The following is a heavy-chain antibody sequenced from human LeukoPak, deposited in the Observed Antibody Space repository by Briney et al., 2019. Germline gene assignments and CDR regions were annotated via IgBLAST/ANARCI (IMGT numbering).Heavy chain of an antibody. J-gene: IGHJ4*02. CDR2: IYYSGST. CDR3: ARGVEIAYYDFWSGYYFDY. Sequence: SETLSLTCTVSGGSVSSYYWSWIRQPPGKGLEWIGYIYYSGSTYYNPSLKSRVTISVDTSKNQFSLKLSSVTAADTAVYYCARGVEIAYYDFWSGYYFDYWGQGTLVTVSS. CDR1: GGSVSSYY. V-gene: IGHV4-59*06. D-gene: IGHD3-3*01.